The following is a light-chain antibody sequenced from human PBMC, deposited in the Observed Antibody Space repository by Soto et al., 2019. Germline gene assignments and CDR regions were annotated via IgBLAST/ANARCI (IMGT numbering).Light chain of an antibody. J-gene: IGLJ2*01. Sequence: QSALTQPRSVSGSPGQSVTISCTGTSSDVGGYNSVSWYQQHPGTVPKLMIYDVSNRPSGVPDRFSGSKSGNTASLTISGLQAEYEADYYCCSYAGGHTSLLFGGGTKLTVL. V-gene: IGLV2-11*01. CDR3: CSYAGGHTSLL. CDR1: SSDVGGYNS. CDR2: DVS.